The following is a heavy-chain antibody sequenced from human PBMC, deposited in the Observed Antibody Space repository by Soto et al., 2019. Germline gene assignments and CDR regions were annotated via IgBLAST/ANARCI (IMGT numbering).Heavy chain of an antibody. CDR3: VKDDRILGRRYFDL. Sequence: LRLSCAASGFTFSSYAMTWVRQAPGKGLEWVSSISFSDGGTYYADSVKGRLTISRDNSKNTLFLQMNSLRVEDTAVYYCVKDDRILGRRYFDLWGRGTLGTVS. J-gene: IGHJ2*01. V-gene: IGHV3-23*01. D-gene: IGHD2-15*01. CDR1: GFTFSSYA. CDR2: ISFSDGGT.